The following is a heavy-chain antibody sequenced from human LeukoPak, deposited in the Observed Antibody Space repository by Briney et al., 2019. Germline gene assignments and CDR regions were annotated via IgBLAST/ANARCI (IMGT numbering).Heavy chain of an antibody. Sequence: ASVKVSCKASGYTFTGYYMHWVRQAPGQGLEWMGWINPNSGGTNYAQKFQGRVTMTRDTSISTAYMGLSRLRSDDTAVYYCARDSFPYSSSYWFDPWGQGTLVTVSS. D-gene: IGHD6-13*01. CDR3: ARDSFPYSSSYWFDP. J-gene: IGHJ5*02. CDR2: INPNSGGT. V-gene: IGHV1-2*02. CDR1: GYTFTGYY.